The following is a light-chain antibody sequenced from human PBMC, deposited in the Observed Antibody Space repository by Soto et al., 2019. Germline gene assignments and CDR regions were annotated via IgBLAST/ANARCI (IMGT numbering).Light chain of an antibody. CDR2: EVS. Sequence: QSVLTQAASLSGPPGQSITISCTGTSSDVGSYNLVSWYQQHPGKAPKLMIYEVSKRPSGVSNRFSGSKSGNTASLTISGLQAEDEADYYCCSYAGSSTFYVFGTGTKVTVL. CDR3: CSYAGSSTFYV. V-gene: IGLV2-23*02. J-gene: IGLJ1*01. CDR1: SSDVGSYNL.